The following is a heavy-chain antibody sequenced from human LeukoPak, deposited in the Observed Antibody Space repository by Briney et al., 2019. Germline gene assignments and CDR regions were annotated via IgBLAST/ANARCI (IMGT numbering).Heavy chain of an antibody. CDR2: IYTSGST. CDR3: AREVQWLASGNWFDP. CDR1: GGSISSYY. Sequence: SETLSLTCTVSGGSISSYYWSWIRQPAGKGLEWIGRIYTSGSTNYNPSLKSRVTMSVDTSKNQFSLKLSSVTAADTAVYYCAREVQWLASGNWFDPWGQGTLVTVSS. J-gene: IGHJ5*02. V-gene: IGHV4-4*07. D-gene: IGHD6-19*01.